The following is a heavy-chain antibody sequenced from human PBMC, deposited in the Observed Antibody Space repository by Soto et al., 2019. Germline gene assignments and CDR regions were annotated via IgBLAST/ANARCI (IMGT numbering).Heavy chain of an antibody. J-gene: IGHJ3*02. CDR1: GGTFSSYT. D-gene: IGHD2-15*01. CDR2: IIPILGIA. CDR3: ARKGRPGCSGGSCYSYAFDI. V-gene: IGHV1-69*02. Sequence: EASVKVSCKASGGTFSSYTISWVRQAPGQGLEWMGRIIPILGIANYAQKFQGRVTTTADKSTSTAYMELSSLRSEDTAVYYCARKGRPGCSGGSCYSYAFDIWGQGTMVTVSS.